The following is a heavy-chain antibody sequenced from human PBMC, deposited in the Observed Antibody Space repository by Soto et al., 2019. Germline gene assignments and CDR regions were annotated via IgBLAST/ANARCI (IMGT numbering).Heavy chain of an antibody. CDR3: ARGNALDV. D-gene: IGHD3-10*01. Sequence: QGQLQESGPGLVKPSQTLSLTCAISGDSVSSDITSWNWIRQSPSRGLEWLGRTYYRSKWFHDYAASVKSRITINPDTSKYQFSLELNSMTPEDTAVYYCARGNALDVWGQGTVVTVSS. V-gene: IGHV6-1*01. J-gene: IGHJ3*01. CDR2: TYYRSKWFH. CDR1: GDSVSSDITS.